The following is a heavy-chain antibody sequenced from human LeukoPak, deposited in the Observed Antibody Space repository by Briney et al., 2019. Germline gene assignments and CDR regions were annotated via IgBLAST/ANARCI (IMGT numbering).Heavy chain of an antibody. D-gene: IGHD3-3*01. J-gene: IGHJ3*02. CDR2: IYYSGST. V-gene: IGHV4-38-2*02. Sequence: SETLSLTCTVSGYSISSGYYWGWIRQPPGKGLEWIGSIYYSGSTYYNPSLKSRVTISVDTSKNQFSLKLSSVTAADTAVYYCARLSLQIRFLEWLSHGDAFGIWGQGTMVTVSS. CDR3: ARLSLQIRFLEWLSHGDAFGI. CDR1: GYSISSGYY.